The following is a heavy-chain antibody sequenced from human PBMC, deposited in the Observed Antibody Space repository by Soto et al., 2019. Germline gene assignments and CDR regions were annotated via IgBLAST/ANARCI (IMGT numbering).Heavy chain of an antibody. D-gene: IGHD5-12*01. J-gene: IGHJ6*02. CDR2: ISGSGTTT. CDR1: GFTFESCA. V-gene: IGHV3-23*01. Sequence: QPGGSLRLSCAASGFTFESCAMSWVRQAPGKGLEWVSSISGSGTTTYYAESVKGRFSVSRDNSRDTLYLQVNSLGADDTAVYFCAKKGALRKSDHFYELDVWGQGTTVTVSS. CDR3: AKKGALRKSDHFYELDV.